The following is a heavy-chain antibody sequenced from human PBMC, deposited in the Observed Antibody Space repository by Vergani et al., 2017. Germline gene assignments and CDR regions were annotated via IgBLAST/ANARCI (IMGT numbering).Heavy chain of an antibody. J-gene: IGHJ4*02. CDR3: ARLYGRDSSGSKYFDY. V-gene: IGHV5-51*01. CDR2: IHPADSDT. CDR1: GYSFTNYW. D-gene: IGHD3-22*01. Sequence: EVQLVQSGAEVKKPGESLKISCQISGYSFTNYWIGWGRQMPGKGLEWMGIIHPADSDTSYSPSFQGQVTISVDKSISTAYLQRSSLRASDSAMYYCARLYGRDSSGSKYFDYWVQGTLVTVSS.